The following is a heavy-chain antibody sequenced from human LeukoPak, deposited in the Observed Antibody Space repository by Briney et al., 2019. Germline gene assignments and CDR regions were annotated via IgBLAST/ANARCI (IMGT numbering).Heavy chain of an antibody. Sequence: SETLSLTCTVSGGSISDYYWSWIRQPPGKGLEWIGYIYYSGSTNYNPSLKSRVTISVDTSKNQFSLKLSSVTAADTAVYYCARHPAYYDFWSGYYRDAFDIWGQGTMVTVSS. CDR2: IYYSGST. J-gene: IGHJ3*02. D-gene: IGHD3-3*01. V-gene: IGHV4-59*08. CDR3: ARHPAYYDFWSGYYRDAFDI. CDR1: GGSISDYY.